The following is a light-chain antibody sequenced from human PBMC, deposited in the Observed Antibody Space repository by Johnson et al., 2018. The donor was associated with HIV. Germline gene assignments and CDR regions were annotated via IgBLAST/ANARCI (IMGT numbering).Light chain of an antibody. V-gene: IGLV1-51*01. Sequence: QSILTQPPSVSAAPGQKVSISCSGSSSNIGNNYVSWYQQLQGTAPKLLIYDNNKRPSGIPDRFSGSKSGTSATLGITGLQTGDEADYYCGTWDSSLSSYVFGTGTNVTVL. CDR3: GTWDSSLSSYV. CDR2: DNN. J-gene: IGLJ1*01. CDR1: SSNIGNNY.